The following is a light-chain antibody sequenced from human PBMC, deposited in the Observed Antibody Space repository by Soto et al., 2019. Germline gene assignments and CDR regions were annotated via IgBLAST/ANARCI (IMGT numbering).Light chain of an antibody. CDR1: QSVLYSSNNKNY. CDR2: WAS. Sequence: DIVMTQSPDSLAVSLGERATINCKSSQSVLYSSNNKNYLAWYQQKPGQPPKLRLYWASTRESGVPDRFSGSGSGTDFTLTISSLQAEDVAVYYCQQYYNPPRTFGQGTKVEIK. V-gene: IGKV4-1*01. J-gene: IGKJ1*01. CDR3: QQYYNPPRT.